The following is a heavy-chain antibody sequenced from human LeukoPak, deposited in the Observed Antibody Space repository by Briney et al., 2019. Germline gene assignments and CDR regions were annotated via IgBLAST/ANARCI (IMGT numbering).Heavy chain of an antibody. Sequence: GGSLRLSCAASGFTFSSYSMNWVRQAPGKGLEWVSSISSSSSYIYYADSVKGRFTISRDNAKNSLYLQMNSLRAEDTAVYYCARTDYDFWSGYYYYYYGMDVWGQGTTVTVPS. D-gene: IGHD3-3*01. V-gene: IGHV3-21*01. CDR2: ISSSSSYI. CDR3: ARTDYDFWSGYYYYYYGMDV. CDR1: GFTFSSYS. J-gene: IGHJ6*02.